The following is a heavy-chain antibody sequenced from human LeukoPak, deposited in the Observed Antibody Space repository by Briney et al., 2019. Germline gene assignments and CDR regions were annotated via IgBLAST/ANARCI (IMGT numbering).Heavy chain of an antibody. V-gene: IGHV3-21*01. CDR3: ARADCSSSTCYLRRSWFDP. Sequence: GGSLRLSCAASGFTLSNYDMNWVRQAPGKGLEWVSSISTSSRYIYYKDSVRGRFTISRDDAKNSLYLEMNSLRAEDTAVYYCARADCSSSTCYLRRSWFDPWGQGTLIAVSS. CDR2: ISTSSRYI. CDR1: GFTLSNYD. J-gene: IGHJ5*02. D-gene: IGHD2-2*01.